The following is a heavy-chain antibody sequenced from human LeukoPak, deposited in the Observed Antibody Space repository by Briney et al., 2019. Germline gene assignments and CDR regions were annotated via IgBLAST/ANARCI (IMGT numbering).Heavy chain of an antibody. CDR2: ISAYNGNT. CDR1: GYTFTSYG. CDR3: ARVRDYYDSSGYLTYTFDY. J-gene: IGHJ4*02. Sequence: ASVKVSCKASGYTFTSYGISWVRQAPGQGLEWMGWISAYNGNTNYAQKLQGRVTMTTDTSTSTAYMELRSLRSDDTAVYYCARVRDYYDSSGYLTYTFDYWGQGTLVTVSS. D-gene: IGHD3-22*01. V-gene: IGHV1-18*01.